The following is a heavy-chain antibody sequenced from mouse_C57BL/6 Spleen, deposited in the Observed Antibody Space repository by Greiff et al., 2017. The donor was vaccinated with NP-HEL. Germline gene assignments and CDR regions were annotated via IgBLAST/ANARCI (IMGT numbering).Heavy chain of an antibody. CDR1: GYTFTSYW. Sequence: VQLQQPGAELVKPGASVKLSCKASGYTFTSYWMHWVKQRPGQGLEWIGMIHPNSGSTNYNEKFKSKATLTVDKSSSTAYMQLSCLTSDDSAVYYCVRGTTAFAYWGQGTLVTVSA. D-gene: IGHD1-2*01. J-gene: IGHJ3*01. V-gene: IGHV1-64*01. CDR2: IHPNSGST. CDR3: VRGTTAFAY.